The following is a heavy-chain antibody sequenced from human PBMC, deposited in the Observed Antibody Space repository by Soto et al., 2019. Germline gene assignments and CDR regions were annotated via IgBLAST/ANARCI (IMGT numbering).Heavy chain of an antibody. CDR1: GGSISSSNW. CDR2: IYHSGST. Sequence: QVQLQESGPGLVKPSGTLSLTCAVSGGSISSSNWWSWVRQPPGKGLEWIGEIYHSGSTNYNPSLRGGVTIPVDKSKTQFSRKLSSVTAADTAVYYCARVSGSYYYGMDVWGQGTTVTVSS. J-gene: IGHJ6*02. D-gene: IGHD1-26*01. V-gene: IGHV4-4*02. CDR3: ARVSGSYYYGMDV.